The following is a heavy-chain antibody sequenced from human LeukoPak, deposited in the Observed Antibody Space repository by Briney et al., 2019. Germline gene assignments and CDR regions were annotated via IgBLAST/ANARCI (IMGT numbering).Heavy chain of an antibody. Sequence: SETLSLTCTVSGGSISSSSYYWGWIRQPPGKGLEWIGSIYYSGSTNYNPSLKSRVTISVDTSKNQFSLKLSSVTAADTAVYYCARHAYYYGSGSYYKNSYFDYWGQGTLVTVSS. CDR2: IYYSGST. CDR3: ARHAYYYGSGSYYKNSYFDY. V-gene: IGHV4-39*01. J-gene: IGHJ4*02. CDR1: GGSISSSSYY. D-gene: IGHD3-10*01.